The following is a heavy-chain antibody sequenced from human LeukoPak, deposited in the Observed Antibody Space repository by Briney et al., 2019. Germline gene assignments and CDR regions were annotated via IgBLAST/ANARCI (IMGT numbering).Heavy chain of an antibody. J-gene: IGHJ4*02. CDR1: GGSINSGGYY. D-gene: IGHD6-19*01. Sequence: SETLSLTCTVSGGSINSGGYYWSWFRQPPGKGLEWIGYIYHSGTTYYTPSLKSRVTISIDRSKTHFSLKLNSVTAADTAVYYCARGFRRLTAVAGSTFDHWGQGTLVIVSS. CDR3: ARGFRRLTAVAGSTFDH. CDR2: IYHSGTT. V-gene: IGHV4-30-2*01.